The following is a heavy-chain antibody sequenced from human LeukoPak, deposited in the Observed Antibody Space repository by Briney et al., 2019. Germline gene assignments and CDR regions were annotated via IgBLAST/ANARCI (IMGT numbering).Heavy chain of an antibody. CDR1: GGTFSSYA. CDR2: IIPIFGTA. Sequence: SVKVSCKASGGTFSSYAISWVRQAPGQGLEWMGGIIPIFGTANYAQKFQGRVTITADESTSTAYMELSSLRSEDTAVYYCARAANYYDSSGYSESWGQGTLVTVSS. J-gene: IGHJ4*02. CDR3: ARAANYYDSSGYSES. V-gene: IGHV1-69*13. D-gene: IGHD3-22*01.